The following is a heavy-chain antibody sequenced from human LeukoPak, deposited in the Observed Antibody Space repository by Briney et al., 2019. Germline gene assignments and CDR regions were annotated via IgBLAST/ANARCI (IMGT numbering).Heavy chain of an antibody. J-gene: IGHJ3*02. CDR2: IWDDGSEK. CDR3: ARALNGFDI. V-gene: IGHV3-33*01. CDR1: GFTFSSYG. Sequence: GGSLRLSCAASGFTFSSYGMHWVRQAPGKGLEWVAVIWDDGSEKYYAGSVKGRFTISRDNSRNTPYLQMNSLRAEDTAVYYCARALNGFDIWGPGTLVTVSS.